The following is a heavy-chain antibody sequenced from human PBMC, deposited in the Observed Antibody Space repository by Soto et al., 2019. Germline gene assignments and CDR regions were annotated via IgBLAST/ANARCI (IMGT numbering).Heavy chain of an antibody. J-gene: IGHJ5*02. CDR2: IYYSGST. V-gene: IGHV4-30-4*01. Sequence: SETLSLTCTVSGGSISSGDYYWSWIRQPPGKGLEWIGYIYYSGSTYYNPSLKSRVTISVDRSKNQFSLKLSSVTAADTAVYYCARDLGGSSSSVEGWFDPWGQGTLVTVSS. CDR3: ARDLGGSSSSVEGWFDP. CDR1: GGSISSGDYY. D-gene: IGHD6-6*01.